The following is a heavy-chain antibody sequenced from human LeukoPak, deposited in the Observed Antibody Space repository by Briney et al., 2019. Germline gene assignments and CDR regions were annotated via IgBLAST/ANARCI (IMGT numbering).Heavy chain of an antibody. CDR2: ISWNSGSI. CDR3: AKDIRVRSSSYFDY. V-gene: IGHV3-9*01. Sequence: GGSLRLSCAASGFTFDDYAMHWVRQAPGKGLEWVSGISWNSGSIDYADSVKGRFTISRDNAKNSLYLQMNSLRAEDTALYYCAKDIRVRSSSYFDYWGQGTLVTVSS. CDR1: GFTFDDYA. D-gene: IGHD6-13*01. J-gene: IGHJ4*02.